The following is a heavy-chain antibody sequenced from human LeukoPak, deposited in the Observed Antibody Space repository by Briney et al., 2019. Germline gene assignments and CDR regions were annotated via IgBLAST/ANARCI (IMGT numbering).Heavy chain of an antibody. V-gene: IGHV1-2*02. Sequence: ASVKVSCKASGYTFTVYYMHWVRQAPGQRLEWRGWINPNSGGTNYAQKFQGRVTMTRDTSISTAYMELSRLRSDDTAVYYCARSMVRGVIMTNRAFDIWGQGTMVTVSS. D-gene: IGHD3-10*01. CDR1: GYTFTVYY. CDR3: ARSMVRGVIMTNRAFDI. CDR2: INPNSGGT. J-gene: IGHJ3*02.